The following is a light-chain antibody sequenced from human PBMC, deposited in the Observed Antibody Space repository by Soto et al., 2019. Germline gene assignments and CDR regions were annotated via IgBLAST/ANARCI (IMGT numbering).Light chain of an antibody. CDR3: QQYYSTPWA. V-gene: IGKV4-1*01. J-gene: IGKJ1*01. CDR1: QSVLYSANNENY. CDR2: WAS. Sequence: DIVMTQSPASLGVSLGERATINCKSSQSVLYSANNENYLAWYQQKPGHPPKLLIYWASTRESGVPDRFSGSGSRTDFTLTISSLQAEDVAVYYCQQYYSTPWAFGQGTKVDIK.